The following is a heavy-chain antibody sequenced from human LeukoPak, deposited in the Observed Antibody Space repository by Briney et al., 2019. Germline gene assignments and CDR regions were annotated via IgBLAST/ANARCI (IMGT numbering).Heavy chain of an antibody. Sequence: ASVKVSCKASEYTFTGYYIHWVRQAPGQGLEWMGWINPNTGGTNYAQKFEGRVTMTRDTSISTAYMEMTRLSSDDTAVYYCARGYGDYFDPWGQGTLVTVSS. D-gene: IGHD4-17*01. J-gene: IGHJ5*02. CDR2: INPNTGGT. CDR1: EYTFTGYY. CDR3: ARGYGDYFDP. V-gene: IGHV1-2*02.